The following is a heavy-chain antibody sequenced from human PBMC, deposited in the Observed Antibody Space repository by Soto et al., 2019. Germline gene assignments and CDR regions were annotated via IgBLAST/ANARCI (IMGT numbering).Heavy chain of an antibody. J-gene: IGHJ5*02. Sequence: QVQLQESGPGLVKPSQTLSLTCTVSGDSISRGGYYWNWIRQHPRKGLEWIGYIYHSGSTKYNPSLTSRVTEPVDTSKNQLSPELSSVTAADTAIYYCARDGAGAYGLGWFDPWGQGILVTVSS. CDR3: ARDGAGAYGLGWFDP. V-gene: IGHV4-31*03. CDR2: IYHSGST. CDR1: GDSISRGGYY. D-gene: IGHD2-21*01.